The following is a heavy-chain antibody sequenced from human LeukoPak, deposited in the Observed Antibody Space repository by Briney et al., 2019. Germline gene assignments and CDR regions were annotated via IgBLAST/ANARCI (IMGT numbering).Heavy chain of an antibody. Sequence: PSETLSLTCTVSGGSISSYYWSWIRQPPGKGLEWIGYIYYSGSTYYNPSLKSRVTISVDTSKNQFSLKLSSVTAADTAVYYCAREAYGGFDYWGQGTLVTVSS. V-gene: IGHV4-59*12. D-gene: IGHD4-23*01. CDR1: GGSISSYY. CDR2: IYYSGST. CDR3: AREAYGGFDY. J-gene: IGHJ4*02.